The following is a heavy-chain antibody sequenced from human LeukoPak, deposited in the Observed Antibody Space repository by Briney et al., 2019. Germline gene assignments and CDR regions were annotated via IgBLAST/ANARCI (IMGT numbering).Heavy chain of an antibody. CDR3: ARGLAVTSYNY. CDR1: GGSFSGYY. J-gene: IGHJ4*02. CDR2: INHSGST. D-gene: IGHD4-23*01. V-gene: IGHV4-34*01. Sequence: SETLSLTCAVYGGSFSGYYWSWIRQPPGKGLEWIGEINHSGSTNYNPSLKSRVTISVDTSKNQFSLKLSSVTAADTAVYYCARGLAVTSYNYWGQGTLVTVSS.